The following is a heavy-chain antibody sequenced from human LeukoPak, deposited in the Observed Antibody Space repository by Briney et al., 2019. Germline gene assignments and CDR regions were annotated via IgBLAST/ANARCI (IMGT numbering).Heavy chain of an antibody. CDR3: AKVSHYYDSSGYVAY. J-gene: IGHJ4*02. CDR1: GFTFSSYG. CDR2: IRYDGSNK. V-gene: IGHV3-30*02. Sequence: GGSLRLSCAASGFTFSSYGMHWVRQAPGKGLEWVAFIRYDGSNKYYADSVKGRFTISRDNSKNTLYLQMNSLRAEDTAVYYFAKVSHYYDSSGYVAYWGQGTLVTVSS. D-gene: IGHD3-22*01.